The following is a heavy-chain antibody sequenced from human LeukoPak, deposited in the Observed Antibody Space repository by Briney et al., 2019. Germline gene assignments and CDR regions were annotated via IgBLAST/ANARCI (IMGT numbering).Heavy chain of an antibody. CDR1: GFTFSSYW. J-gene: IGHJ4*02. CDR3: AKDSYYYDSSGYYLVFDY. D-gene: IGHD3-22*01. CDR2: INSDGSAT. V-gene: IGHV3-74*01. Sequence: GGSLRLSCAASGFTFSSYWMHWVRQAPGKELVWVSRINSDGSATTYADSVKGRFTIARDNSKNTLYLQMNSLRAEDTAVYYCAKDSYYYDSSGYYLVFDYWGQGTLVTVSS.